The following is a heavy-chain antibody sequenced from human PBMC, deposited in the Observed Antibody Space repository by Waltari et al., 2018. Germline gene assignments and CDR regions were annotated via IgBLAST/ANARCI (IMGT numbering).Heavy chain of an antibody. J-gene: IGHJ4*02. CDR1: GFTFDDYT. CDR3: AKPVTTGGFDY. D-gene: IGHD4-17*01. Sequence: EVPLVESGGVVVQPGGALRLSCAASGFTFDDYTMHWVRQAPGRGLEWVSLISWDGGSTYYADSVKGRFTISRDNSKNSLYLQMNSLRTEDTALYYCAKPVTTGGFDYWGQGTLVTVSS. CDR2: ISWDGGST. V-gene: IGHV3-43*01.